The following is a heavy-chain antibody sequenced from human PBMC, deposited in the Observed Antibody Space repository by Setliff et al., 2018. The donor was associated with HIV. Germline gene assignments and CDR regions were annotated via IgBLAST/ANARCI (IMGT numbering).Heavy chain of an antibody. CDR2: ISSSGSTI. Sequence: PGGSLRLSCGASGFSFNDYYMSWIRQAPGKGLEWVSYISSSGSTIYYADSVKGRFTISRDNAENSLFLQMNSLRAEDTAVYYCARVQYFNSGGYWATIRHYYYMDVWGKGTAVTVSS. D-gene: IGHD3-22*01. CDR1: GFSFNDYY. V-gene: IGHV3-11*04. J-gene: IGHJ6*03. CDR3: ARVQYFNSGGYWATIRHYYYMDV.